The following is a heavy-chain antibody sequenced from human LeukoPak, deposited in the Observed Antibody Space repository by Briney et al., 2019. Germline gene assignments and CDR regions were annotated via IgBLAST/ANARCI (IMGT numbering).Heavy chain of an antibody. Sequence: AASVKVSCKASGGTFSSYAISWVRQAPGQGLSWMGGIIPIFGTANYAQKFQGRVTITADESTSTAYMELSSLRSEDTAVYYCARGGCVGDCYPYDAFDIWGQGTMVTVSS. CDR2: IIPIFGTA. V-gene: IGHV1-69*01. CDR1: GGTFSSYA. D-gene: IGHD2-21*02. J-gene: IGHJ3*02. CDR3: ARGGCVGDCYPYDAFDI.